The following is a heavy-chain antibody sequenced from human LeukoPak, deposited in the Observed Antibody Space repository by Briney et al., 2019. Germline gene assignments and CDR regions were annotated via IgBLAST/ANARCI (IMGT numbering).Heavy chain of an antibody. D-gene: IGHD5-12*01. CDR2: ISNNGGST. V-gene: IGHV3-64D*09. CDR3: ARALDIVATITPIDY. CDR1: GFTFSDYT. J-gene: IGHJ4*02. Sequence: GDSLTLSCSASGFTFSDYTMHWVRQAPGKGLEYVSAISNNGGSTYYADSVKGRFAISRDNSKNTLYLQMSSLRSEHPAVYYCARALDIVATITPIDYWGQGTLVTV.